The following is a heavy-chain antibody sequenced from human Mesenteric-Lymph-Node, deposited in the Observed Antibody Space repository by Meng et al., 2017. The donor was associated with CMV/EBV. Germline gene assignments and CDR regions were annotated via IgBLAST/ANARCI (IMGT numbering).Heavy chain of an antibody. Sequence: GESLKISCAASGFTFSDYYRSWIRQAPGKGLEWVSYISSSGSTIYYADSVKGRFTISRDNAKNSLYLQMNSLRAEDTGVYYCALIAARPEDYYYSYGLDVWGQGTTVTVSS. CDR3: ALIAARPEDYYYSYGLDV. V-gene: IGHV3-11*04. D-gene: IGHD6-6*01. CDR2: ISSSGSTI. CDR1: GFTFSDYY. J-gene: IGHJ6*02.